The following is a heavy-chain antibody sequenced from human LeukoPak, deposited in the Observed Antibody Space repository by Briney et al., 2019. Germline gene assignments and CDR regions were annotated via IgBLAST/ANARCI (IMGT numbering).Heavy chain of an antibody. D-gene: IGHD6-19*01. Sequence: GASVTVSCKASGYTFTGYYMHWVRQAPGQGLEWMGWINPNSGGTNYAQKFQGRVTMTRDTSISTAYMELSRLRSDDTAVYYCARMRAVAGPYYYYYYMDVWGKGTTVTISS. CDR1: GYTFTGYY. J-gene: IGHJ6*03. V-gene: IGHV1-2*02. CDR2: INPNSGGT. CDR3: ARMRAVAGPYYYYYYMDV.